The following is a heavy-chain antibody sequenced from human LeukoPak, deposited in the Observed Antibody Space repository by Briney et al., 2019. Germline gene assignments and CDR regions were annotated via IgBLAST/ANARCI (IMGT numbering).Heavy chain of an antibody. CDR3: ARDASPFDY. CDR1: GYTFIGYY. J-gene: IGHJ4*02. V-gene: IGHV1-2*02. CDR2: INPNSGGT. Sequence: GASVKVSCKASGYTFIGYYIRWVRQAPGQGLEWMGWINPNSGGTNYAQRFQGRVTMTRDTSISTAYMELSGLRSDDTAVYYCARDASPFDYWGQGTLVTVSS.